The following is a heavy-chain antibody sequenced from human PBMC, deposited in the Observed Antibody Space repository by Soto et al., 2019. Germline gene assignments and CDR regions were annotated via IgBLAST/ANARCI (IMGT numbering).Heavy chain of an antibody. CDR3: ARGDSTDCSNGVCSFFYNHDMDV. V-gene: IGHV1-2*04. Sequence: ASVKVSCKASGYTFSTYGISWVRQAPGQGLEWLGRINPKSGGTSTAQKFQGWVTMTTDTSISTASMELTRLTSDDTAIYYCARGDSTDCSNGVCSFFYNHDMDVWGQGTTVTVSS. CDR1: GYTFSTYG. D-gene: IGHD2-8*01. J-gene: IGHJ6*02. CDR2: INPKSGGT.